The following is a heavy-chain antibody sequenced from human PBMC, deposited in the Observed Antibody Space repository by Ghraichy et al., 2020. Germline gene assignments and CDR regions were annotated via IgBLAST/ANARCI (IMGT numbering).Heavy chain of an antibody. Sequence: GGSLRLSCAASGFTFSSYGMHWVRQAPGKGLEWVAVISYDGSNKYYADSVKGRFTISRDNSKNTLYLQMNSLRAEDTAVYYCAKFQVVAATPSGDAFDIWGQGTMVTVSS. CDR3: AKFQVVAATPSGDAFDI. CDR1: GFTFSSYG. V-gene: IGHV3-30*18. J-gene: IGHJ3*02. D-gene: IGHD2-15*01. CDR2: ISYDGSNK.